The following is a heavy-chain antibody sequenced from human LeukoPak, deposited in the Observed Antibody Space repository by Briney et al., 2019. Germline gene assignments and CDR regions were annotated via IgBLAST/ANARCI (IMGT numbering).Heavy chain of an antibody. J-gene: IGHJ4*02. V-gene: IGHV3-30-3*01. CDR3: ARDPVGGYYFDY. CDR2: ISYVGSNK. CDR1: GFTFSSYA. Sequence: GGSLRLSCAASGFTFSSYAMHWVRQAPGKGLEWVAVISYVGSNKYYADSVKGRFTISRDNSKNTLYLQMNSLRAEDTAVYYCARDPVGGYYFDYWGQGTLVTVSS. D-gene: IGHD1-14*01.